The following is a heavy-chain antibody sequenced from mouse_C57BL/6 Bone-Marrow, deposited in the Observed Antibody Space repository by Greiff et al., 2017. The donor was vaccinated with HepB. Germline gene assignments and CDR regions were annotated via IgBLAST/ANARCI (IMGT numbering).Heavy chain of an antibody. J-gene: IGHJ4*01. Sequence: QVQLQQSGPGLVQPSQSLSITCTVSGFSLTSYGVHWVRQSPGKGLEWLGVIWSGGSTDYNAAFISRLSSSKDNSKSQVIFKMNSRQADDTAIYYCARRMDTTGAYAMEYWGQGTSVTASS. CDR1: GFSLTSYG. D-gene: IGHD2-2*01. V-gene: IGHV2-2*01. CDR3: ARRMDTTGAYAMEY. CDR2: IWSGGST.